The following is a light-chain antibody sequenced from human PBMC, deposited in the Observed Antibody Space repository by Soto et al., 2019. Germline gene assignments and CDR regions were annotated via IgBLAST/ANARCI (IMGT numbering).Light chain of an antibody. CDR2: EVT. CDR3: SSYASSSTLVL. V-gene: IGLV2-14*01. J-gene: IGLJ2*01. CDR1: SSDLGTYSY. Sequence: QSVLTQPASVSGSPGQSITISCTGSSSDLGTYSYVSWYQQHPGKAPRLMIYEVTTRPSGVSNRFSGSKSGNTASLTISGLQPEDEADYYCSSYASSSTLVLFGGGTKLTVL.